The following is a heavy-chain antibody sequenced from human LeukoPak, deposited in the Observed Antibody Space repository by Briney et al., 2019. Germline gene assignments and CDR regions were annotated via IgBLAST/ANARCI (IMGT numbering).Heavy chain of an antibody. CDR1: AFTFSSYW. J-gene: IGHJ4*02. V-gene: IGHV3-74*01. Sequence: GGSLRLSCAASAFTFSSYWMHWVRHAPGKGLVWVSRINSDGSSTSYADSVKGRFTISRDNAKNTLYLQMNSLRAEDTAVYYCARDLSGSNGGDYWGQGTLVTVSS. D-gene: IGHD4-23*01. CDR2: INSDGSST. CDR3: ARDLSGSNGGDY.